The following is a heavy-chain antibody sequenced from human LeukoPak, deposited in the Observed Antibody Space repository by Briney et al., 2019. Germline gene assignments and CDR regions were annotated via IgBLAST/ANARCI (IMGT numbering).Heavy chain of an antibody. D-gene: IGHD4-23*01. V-gene: IGHV3-23*01. Sequence: HGGSLRLSCAVSGLTFSDYRMIWVRQAPEKRLEWVAVTSGADDVIKYADSVKGRFTISRDNSKNTVYLQMKSLRAEDTAVYYSDYGGVSAELFSIWGQGTMVTVSS. CDR1: GLTFSDYR. CDR2: TSGADDVI. J-gene: IGHJ3*02. CDR3: DYGGVSAELFSI.